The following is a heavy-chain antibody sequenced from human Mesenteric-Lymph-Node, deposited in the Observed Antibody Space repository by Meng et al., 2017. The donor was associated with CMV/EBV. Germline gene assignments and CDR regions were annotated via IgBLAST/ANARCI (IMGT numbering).Heavy chain of an antibody. CDR1: GYTFTSYG. D-gene: IGHD2/OR15-2a*01. J-gene: IGHJ4*02. Sequence: ASVKVSCKASGYTFTSYGITWVRQAPGQGLEWMGWLSAYNGNTNYSQKLQGRVTMTTDPSTNTAYKELRSLRSDDTAVYYCATTYQSLSYFDSWGQGTLVTVSS. CDR3: ATTYQSLSYFDS. CDR2: LSAYNGNT. V-gene: IGHV1-18*01.